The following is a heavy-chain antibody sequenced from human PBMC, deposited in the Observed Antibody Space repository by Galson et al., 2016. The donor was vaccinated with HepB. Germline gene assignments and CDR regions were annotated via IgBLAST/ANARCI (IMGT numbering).Heavy chain of an antibody. J-gene: IGHJ5*01. CDR2: ISGSGGST. CDR1: GFTFSSYA. Sequence: SLRLSCAASGFTFSSYAMSWVRQAPGKGLEWVSAISGSGGSTYYADSVKGRFTISRDNSKNTLNLQTNSLRAEDTAVYYCAKVATPNRNYENWCDSWGQGTLVTVSS. CDR3: AKVATPNRNYENWCDS. D-gene: IGHD4-11*01. V-gene: IGHV3-23*01.